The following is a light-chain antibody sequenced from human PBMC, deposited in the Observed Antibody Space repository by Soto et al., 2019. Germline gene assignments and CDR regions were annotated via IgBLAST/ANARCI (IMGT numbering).Light chain of an antibody. J-gene: IGKJ2*01. CDR1: QGISNY. CDR3: QKYNSAPYT. Sequence: DIQMTQSPSSLSASVGDRVTITFRASQGISNYLAWYQQKPGQVPKLLIYAASTLQSGIPSRFSGSGSGTDFTLNISSLQPEDVATYYCQKYNSAPYTFGQETKLQIK. V-gene: IGKV1-27*01. CDR2: AAS.